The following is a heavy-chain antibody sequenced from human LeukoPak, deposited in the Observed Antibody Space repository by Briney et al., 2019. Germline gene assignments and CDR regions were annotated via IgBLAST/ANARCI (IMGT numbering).Heavy chain of an antibody. CDR3: ARLGPNVGTDY. D-gene: IGHD7-27*01. J-gene: IGHJ4*02. CDR2: IYHSGSS. V-gene: IGHV4-38-2*01. Sequence: SETLSLTCAVSGYSISSGYYWGGARDPPEKRVEWGGSIYHSGSSYSIPSLTSRATISVDTSKYLLSMKLSSVTAAETAVYYCARLGPNVGTDYWGQGTLVTVSS. CDR1: GYSISSGYY.